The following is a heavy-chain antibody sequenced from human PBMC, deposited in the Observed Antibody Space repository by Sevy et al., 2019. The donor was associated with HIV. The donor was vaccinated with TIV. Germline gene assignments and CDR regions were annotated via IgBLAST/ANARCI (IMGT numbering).Heavy chain of an antibody. CDR3: ARIRNSYYYMDV. V-gene: IGHV4-39*01. Sequence: SETLSLTCTVSGGSISSSSYYWGWIRQPPGKGLEGIGSIYYSGRTYYNPSLKSRVTISVDTSKNQFSLKLSSVTAADTAVYYCARIRNSYYYMDVWGKGTTVTVSS. J-gene: IGHJ6*03. CDR1: GGSISSSSYY. CDR2: IYYSGRT.